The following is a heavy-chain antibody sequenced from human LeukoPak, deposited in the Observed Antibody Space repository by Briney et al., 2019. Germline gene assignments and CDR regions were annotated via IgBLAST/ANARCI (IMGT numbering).Heavy chain of an antibody. CDR2: IYYSGST. Sequence: SETLSLACTVSGGSISSYYWSWIRQPPGKGLEWIGYIYYSGSTNYNPSLKGRVTISVDTSKNQFSLKLSSVTAADTAVYYCARAHYYGAIYWGQGTLVTVSS. V-gene: IGHV4-59*01. CDR1: GGSISSYY. CDR3: ARAHYYGAIY. D-gene: IGHD3-10*01. J-gene: IGHJ4*02.